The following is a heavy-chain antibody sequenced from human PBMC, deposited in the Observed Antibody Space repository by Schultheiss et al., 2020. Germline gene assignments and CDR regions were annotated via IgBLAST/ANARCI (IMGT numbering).Heavy chain of an antibody. CDR3: ARHGDYGDYAEPYYYGMDV. V-gene: IGHV4-31*03. D-gene: IGHD4-17*01. Sequence: SETLSLTCTVSGGSISSGGYYWSWIRQHPGKGLEWIGYIYYSGSTYYNPSLKSRVTMSVDTSKNQFSLKLSSVTAADTAVYYCARHGDYGDYAEPYYYGMDVWGQGTTVTVSS. CDR2: IYYSGST. CDR1: GGSISSGGYY. J-gene: IGHJ6*02.